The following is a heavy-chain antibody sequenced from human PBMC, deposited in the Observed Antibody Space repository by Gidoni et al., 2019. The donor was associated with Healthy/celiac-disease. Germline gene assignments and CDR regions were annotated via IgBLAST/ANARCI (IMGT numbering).Heavy chain of an antibody. D-gene: IGHD3-9*01. CDR2: IWYDGSNK. Sequence: QVQLVESGGGVVQPGRSLRLSWAASGLTFSSYGMHWVRQAPGKGLEWVAVIWYDGSNKYYADSVKCRFTISRDNSKNTLYLQMNSLRAEDTAVYYCARDRAQSLTHWGQGTLVTVSS. CDR1: GLTFSSYG. J-gene: IGHJ4*02. V-gene: IGHV3-33*01. CDR3: ARDRAQSLTH.